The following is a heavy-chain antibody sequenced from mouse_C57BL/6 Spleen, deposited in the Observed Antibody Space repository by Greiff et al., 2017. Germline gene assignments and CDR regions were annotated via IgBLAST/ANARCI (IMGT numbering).Heavy chain of an antibody. CDR3: ARFYDYEGYYAMDY. D-gene: IGHD2-4*01. V-gene: IGHV1-54*01. J-gene: IGHJ4*01. CDR2: INPGSGGT. CDR1: GYAFTNYL. Sequence: QVQLQQSGAELVRPGTSVKVSCKASGYAFTNYLIEWVKQRPGQGLEWIGVINPGSGGTNYNEKFKGKATLTADKSSSTAYMQLRSLTSEDSAVYFCARFYDYEGYYAMDYWGQGTSVTVSS.